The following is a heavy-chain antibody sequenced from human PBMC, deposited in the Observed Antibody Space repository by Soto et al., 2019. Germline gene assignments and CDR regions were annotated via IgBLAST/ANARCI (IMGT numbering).Heavy chain of an antibody. CDR2: MNPNSGNT. CDR1: GYTFTSYD. Sequence: GASVKVSCKASGYTFTSYDINWVRQATGQGLEWMGWMNPNSGNTGYAQKFQGRVTMTRNTSISTAYMELSSLRSEDTAVFYCARGVGYYASGSDPVYYFDYWGQGTLVTVSS. V-gene: IGHV1-8*01. D-gene: IGHD3-10*01. J-gene: IGHJ4*02. CDR3: ARGVGYYASGSDPVYYFDY.